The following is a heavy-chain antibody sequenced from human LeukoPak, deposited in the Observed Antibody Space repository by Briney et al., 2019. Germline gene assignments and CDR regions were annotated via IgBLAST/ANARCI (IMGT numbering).Heavy chain of an antibody. V-gene: IGHV3-15*01. CDR1: GFTFSNAW. D-gene: IGHD3-22*01. Sequence: PGGSLRLSCAASGFTFSNAWMSWVRQAPGKGLEWVGRIKSKTDGGTTDYAAPVKGRFTISRDDSKNTLYLQMNSLKTEDTAVYYCTTGVTMIVVVINDYWGQGTLVTVSS. J-gene: IGHJ4*02. CDR2: IKSKTDGGTT. CDR3: TTGVTMIVVVINDY.